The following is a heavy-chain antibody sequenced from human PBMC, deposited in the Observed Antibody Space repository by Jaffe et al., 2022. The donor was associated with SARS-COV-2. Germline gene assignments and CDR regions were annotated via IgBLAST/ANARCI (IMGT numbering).Heavy chain of an antibody. CDR2: IYPYSGDSET. J-gene: IGHJ4*02. CDR1: GYSFNNYW. V-gene: IGHV5-51*01. Sequence: EVHLVQSGAEVKKPGESLKISCKGSGYSFNNYWIAWVRQLPGKGLEWMGSIYPYSGDSETRYSPSFQGQVTISADKSITTAYLQWSSLKASDTAFYYCASLPAHYLFRGVTSLAYFDYWGQGTLVTVSS. CDR3: ASLPAHYLFRGVTSLAYFDY. D-gene: IGHD3-10*01.